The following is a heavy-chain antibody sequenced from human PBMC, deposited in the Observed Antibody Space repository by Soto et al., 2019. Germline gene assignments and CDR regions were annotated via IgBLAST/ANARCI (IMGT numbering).Heavy chain of an antibody. D-gene: IGHD5-18*01. CDR3: ARAPPPMELWLEDYFDY. CDR1: GGSFSGYY. J-gene: IGHJ4*02. Sequence: QVQLQQWGAGLLKPSETLSLTCAVYGGSFSGYYWSWIRQPPGKGLEWIGEIIHSGSTNSNPSLKSRVTISVDTSKNQCSLKLSSVTAADTAVYYCARAPPPMELWLEDYFDYWGQGTLVTVSS. CDR2: IIHSGST. V-gene: IGHV4-34*12.